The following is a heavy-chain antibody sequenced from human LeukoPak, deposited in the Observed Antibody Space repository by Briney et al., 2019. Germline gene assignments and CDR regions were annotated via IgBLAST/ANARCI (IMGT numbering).Heavy chain of an antibody. D-gene: IGHD3-3*01. CDR3: ATGPIFGVVFGGSYYCGMDV. CDR2: FDPEDGET. Sequence: GASVKVSCKVSGYTLTELSMHWVRQAPGKGLEWMGGFDPEDGETIYAQKFQGRVTMTEDTSTDTAYMELSSLRSEDTAVYYCATGPIFGVVFGGSYYCGMDVWGQGTTVTVSS. V-gene: IGHV1-24*01. CDR1: GYTLTELS. J-gene: IGHJ6*02.